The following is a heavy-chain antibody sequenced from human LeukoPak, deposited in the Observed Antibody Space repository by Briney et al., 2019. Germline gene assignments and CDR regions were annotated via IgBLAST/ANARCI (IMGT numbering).Heavy chain of an antibody. J-gene: IGHJ4*02. CDR1: GFTFSSYW. Sequence: PGGSLRLSCAASGFTFSSYWMHWVRQVPGKGLVWVSHINTDGSRTGYADSVKGRFTISRDNAKNTLFLQMNSLRAEDTAVYYCGRDYSPDYWGQGTLVTVSS. CDR2: INTDGSRT. CDR3: GRDYSPDY. D-gene: IGHD2-21*01. V-gene: IGHV3-74*01.